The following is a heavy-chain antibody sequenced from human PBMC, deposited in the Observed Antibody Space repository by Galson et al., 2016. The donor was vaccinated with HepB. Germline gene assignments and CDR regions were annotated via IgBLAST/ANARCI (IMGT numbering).Heavy chain of an antibody. V-gene: IGHV3-30*03. J-gene: IGHJ4*02. CDR1: GFTFSASG. Sequence: SLRLSCAASGFTFSASGMHWVRQAPGKGPEWLAVISFGGSNQFYADSVKGRFTISRDNSNNTLHLQMHSLRVEDTALYYCARDSYCTRTICYPYYFDFWGQGTPVAVSS. D-gene: IGHD2-2*01. CDR2: ISFGGSNQ. CDR3: ARDSYCTRTICYPYYFDF.